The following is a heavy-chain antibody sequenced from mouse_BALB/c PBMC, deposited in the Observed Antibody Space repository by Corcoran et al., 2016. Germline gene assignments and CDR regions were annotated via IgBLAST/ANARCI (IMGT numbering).Heavy chain of an antibody. CDR3: ARTYYGSTWFAY. D-gene: IGHD1-1*01. J-gene: IGHJ3*01. CDR2: INTYTGEP. Sequence: QIQLVQSGPELKKPGETVKISCKASGYTFTNQGMNWVKQAPGKGLKWMGWINTYTGEPTYADDFKGRFAFSLEISANTAYLQINNLKNEDMAKYFCARTYYGSTWFAYWGQGTLVTVSA. CDR1: GYTFTNQG. V-gene: IGHV9-1*02.